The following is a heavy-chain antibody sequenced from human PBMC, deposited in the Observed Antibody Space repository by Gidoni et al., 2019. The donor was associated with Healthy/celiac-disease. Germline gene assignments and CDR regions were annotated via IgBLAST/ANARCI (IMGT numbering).Heavy chain of an antibody. D-gene: IGHD3-10*01. J-gene: IGHJ6*02. CDR1: GFAFSSYS. Sequence: EVQLVESVGGLVKPGGSLRLSCAASGFAFSSYSMNWVRQAPGKGLEWVSSISSSSSYIYYADSVKGRFTISRDNAKNSLYLQMNSLRAEDTAVYYCARDKELLYHGMDYYYYYGMDVWGQGTTVTVSS. CDR3: ARDKELLYHGMDYYYYYGMDV. CDR2: ISSSSSYI. V-gene: IGHV3-21*01.